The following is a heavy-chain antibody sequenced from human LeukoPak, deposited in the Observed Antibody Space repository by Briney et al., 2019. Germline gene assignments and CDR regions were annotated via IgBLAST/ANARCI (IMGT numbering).Heavy chain of an antibody. CDR2: LNSDGSRT. CDR1: GFTFSSYA. Sequence: GGSLRLSCAASGFTFSSYAMSWVRQAPGKGLVWVSRLNSDGSRTDYADSVKGRFTISRDNAKNTLYLQMNSLRAEDTAVYSCARDGRVGADGTILDYWGQGTLVTVSS. J-gene: IGHJ4*02. CDR3: ARDGRVGADGTILDY. D-gene: IGHD6-13*01. V-gene: IGHV3-74*01.